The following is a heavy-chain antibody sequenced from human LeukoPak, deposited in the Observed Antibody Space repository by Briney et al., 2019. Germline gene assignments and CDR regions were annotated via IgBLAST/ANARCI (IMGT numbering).Heavy chain of an antibody. J-gene: IGHJ5*02. CDR3: ARENFDP. V-gene: IGHV3-74*01. CDR1: GFTFNNYW. Sequence: PGRSLRLSYAASGFTFNNYWLHWVSQPPGKGLLWVSRINTDGSTTNYADSVNGRFTISRDNAKNMVYLQMNSLRGEDTAVYYCARENFDPWGQGTQVTVSS. CDR2: INTDGSTT.